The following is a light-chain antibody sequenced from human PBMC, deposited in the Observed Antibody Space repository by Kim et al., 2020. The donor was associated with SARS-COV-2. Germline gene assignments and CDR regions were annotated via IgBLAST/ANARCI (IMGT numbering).Light chain of an antibody. J-gene: IGKJ4*01. Sequence: EIVLTQSPATLSLSPGERATLSCRASQSVSSYLAWHQQRPGQAPRLLIYDASSRATGIPARFSGGGSGIDFTLTISSLEPEDFAVYYCQQRSHWPPTFGGGTKVDIK. CDR3: QQRSHWPPT. V-gene: IGKV3-11*01. CDR1: QSVSSY. CDR2: DAS.